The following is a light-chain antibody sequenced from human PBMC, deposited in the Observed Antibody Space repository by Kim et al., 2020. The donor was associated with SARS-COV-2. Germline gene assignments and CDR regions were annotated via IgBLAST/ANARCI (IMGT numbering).Light chain of an antibody. CDR2: DVN. V-gene: IGLV2-14*04. CDR1: SNDVGGYNY. CDR3: SSYTNTRV. Sequence: PGQSVTISCTGTSNDVGGYNYVSWYQQHPGKAPKLMIYDVNKRPSGISSRFSGSKSGNTASLTISGLQAEDEADYYCSSYTNTRVFGGGTQLTVL. J-gene: IGLJ3*02.